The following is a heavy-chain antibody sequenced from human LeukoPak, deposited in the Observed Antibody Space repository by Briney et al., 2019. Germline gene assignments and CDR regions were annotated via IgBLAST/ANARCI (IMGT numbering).Heavy chain of an antibody. CDR1: GGSISSGGYY. J-gene: IGHJ4*02. D-gene: IGHD7-27*01. CDR2: IYYSGST. Sequence: SETLSLTCTVSGGSISSGGYYWSWIRQHPGKGLEWIGYIYYSGSTYYNPSFKSRVTISVDTSKNQFSLKLSSVTAADTAVYYCARSTGDYFDYWGQGTLVTVSS. CDR3: ARSTGDYFDY. V-gene: IGHV4-31*03.